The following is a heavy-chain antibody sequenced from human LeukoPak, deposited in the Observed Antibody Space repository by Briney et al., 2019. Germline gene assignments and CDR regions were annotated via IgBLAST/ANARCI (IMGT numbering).Heavy chain of an antibody. J-gene: IGHJ5*02. Sequence: ASVKVSCKASGYTFTNFGINWVRQAPGQGLEWMGWISAYNGNTNYAQKLQGRVTMTTDTSTSTAYMELRSLRSDDTAVYYCARGQRRGWFDPWGQGTLVTVSS. CDR2: ISAYNGNT. CDR1: GYTFTNFG. V-gene: IGHV1-18*01. D-gene: IGHD6-25*01. CDR3: ARGQRRGWFDP.